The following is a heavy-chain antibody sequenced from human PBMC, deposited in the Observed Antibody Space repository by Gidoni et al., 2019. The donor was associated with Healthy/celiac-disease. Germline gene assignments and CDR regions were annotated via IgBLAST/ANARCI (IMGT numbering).Heavy chain of an antibody. Sequence: QVQLVESGGGVVQPGRSLRLSCAASGFTFSSYGIHWVRQAPGKGLEWVAVISYDGSNKYYADSVKGRFTISRDNSKNTLYLQMNSLRAEDTAVYYCAKGKHYDFWSGYYSGGVDYWGQGTLVTVSS. CDR3: AKGKHYDFWSGYYSGGVDY. V-gene: IGHV3-30*18. D-gene: IGHD3-3*01. CDR1: GFTFSSYG. J-gene: IGHJ4*02. CDR2: ISYDGSNK.